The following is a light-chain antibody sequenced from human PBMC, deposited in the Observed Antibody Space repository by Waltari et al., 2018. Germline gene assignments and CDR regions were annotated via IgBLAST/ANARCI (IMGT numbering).Light chain of an antibody. Sequence: VLMQSPGPLSVSLGERATLSCRASQSVSSSYLVWYQQKPGQAPRLLIYGASSRATGIPDRFSGSGSGTDFTLTISRLEPEDFAVYYCQQYRSSLWTFGQGTKVEIK. CDR2: GAS. CDR1: QSVSSSY. J-gene: IGKJ1*01. CDR3: QQYRSSLWT. V-gene: IGKV3-20*01.